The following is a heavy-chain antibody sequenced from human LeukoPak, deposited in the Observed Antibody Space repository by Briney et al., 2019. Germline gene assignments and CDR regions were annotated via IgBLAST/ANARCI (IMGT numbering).Heavy chain of an antibody. D-gene: IGHD2-2*01. CDR3: ARDQSGSTSWGYYYGMDV. V-gene: IGHV3-48*03. J-gene: IGHJ6*02. CDR1: GFTFSSYE. CDR2: ISSSGSTI. Sequence: GGSLRLSCAASGFTFSSYEMNWVRQAPGKGLEWVSYISSSGSTIYYADSVKGRFTISRDNARNSLYLQMNSLRAEDTAVYYCARDQSGSTSWGYYYGMDVWGQGTTVTVSS.